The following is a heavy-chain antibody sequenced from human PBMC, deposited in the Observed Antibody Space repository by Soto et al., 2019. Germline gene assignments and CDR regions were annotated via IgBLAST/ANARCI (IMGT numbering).Heavy chain of an antibody. CDR2: TIPVFNTA. V-gene: IGHV1-69*06. D-gene: IGHD3-10*01. CDR3: ARGVYGSGNYYTGPSAFDI. CDR1: GGTLSDHG. J-gene: IGHJ3*02. Sequence: QVQLEQSGAEVKKPGSSVQISCKASGGTLSDHGVSWLRQAPGQGLEWVGGTIPVFNTAKYAPKFQGRVTIAADKSTNIAYMELGSLRSDDTAFYYCARGVYGSGNYYTGPSAFDIWGQGTLVIVSS.